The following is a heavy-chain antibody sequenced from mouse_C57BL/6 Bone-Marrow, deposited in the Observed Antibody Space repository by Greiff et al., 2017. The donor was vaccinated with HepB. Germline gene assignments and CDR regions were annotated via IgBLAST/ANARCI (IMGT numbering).Heavy chain of an antibody. Sequence: VQLQESGAELARPGASVKMSCKASGYTFTSYTMHWVKQRPGQGLEWIGYINPSSGYTKYNQKFKDKATLTADKSSSTAYMQLSSLTSEDSAVYYCARSGYYGSSYDWYFDVWGTGTTVTVSS. CDR1: GYTFTSYT. D-gene: IGHD1-1*01. J-gene: IGHJ1*03. CDR2: INPSSGYT. V-gene: IGHV1-4*01. CDR3: ARSGYYGSSYDWYFDV.